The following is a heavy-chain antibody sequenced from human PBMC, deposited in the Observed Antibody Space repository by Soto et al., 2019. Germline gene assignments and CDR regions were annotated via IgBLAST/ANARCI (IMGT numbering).Heavy chain of an antibody. D-gene: IGHD6-13*01. J-gene: IGHJ6*02. CDR1: GYSFTSYW. Sequence: PGESLKISCKGSGYSFTSYWISWVRQMPGKGPGWMGRIDPSDSYTNYSPSFQGHVTISADKSISTAYLQWSSLKASDTAMYYFARRGGSSCSPYYDFGMDVWGQGTTVTVSS. V-gene: IGHV5-10-1*01. CDR2: IDPSDSYT. CDR3: ARRGGSSCSPYYDFGMDV.